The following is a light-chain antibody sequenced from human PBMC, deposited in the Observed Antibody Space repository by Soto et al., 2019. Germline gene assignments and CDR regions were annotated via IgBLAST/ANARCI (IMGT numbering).Light chain of an antibody. CDR2: GAS. CDR3: QKYSSAPFP. J-gene: IGKJ3*01. CDR1: QGISNL. Sequence: DLQMTQSPSSLSASVGGRITISCRASQGISNLLAWYQQKPGKAPKLLIYGASTLQSGVPSRISGSGSGTDFTLPISSLQPEDVATYYCQKYSSAPFPFGPGTKVEIK. V-gene: IGKV1-27*01.